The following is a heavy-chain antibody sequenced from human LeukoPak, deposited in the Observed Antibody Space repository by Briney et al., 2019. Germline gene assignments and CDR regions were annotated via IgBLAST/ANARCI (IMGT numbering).Heavy chain of an antibody. D-gene: IGHD1-7*01. J-gene: IGHJ4*02. CDR1: GGTFSSYA. CDR2: IIPILGIA. Sequence: ASVKVSCKASGGTFSSYAISWVRQAPGQGLEWMGRIIPILGIANYAQKFQGRVTMTRDTSTSTVYMELSSLRSEDTAVYYCARGWDWNYFLREEIGPDYWGQGTLVTVSS. V-gene: IGHV1-69*04. CDR3: ARGWDWNYFLREEIGPDY.